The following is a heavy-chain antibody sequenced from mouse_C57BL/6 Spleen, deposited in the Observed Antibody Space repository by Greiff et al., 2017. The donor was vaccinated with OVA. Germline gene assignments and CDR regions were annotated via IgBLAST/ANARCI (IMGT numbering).Heavy chain of an antibody. CDR3: ARLPYYSNFHFDY. D-gene: IGHD2-5*01. CDR2: ISSGSCTI. J-gene: IGHJ2*01. V-gene: IGHV5-17*01. CDR1: GFTFSDYG. Sequence: EVQGVESGGGLVKPGGSLKLSCAASGFTFSDYGMHWVRQAPEKGLEWVAYISSGSCTIYYADTVKGRFPISRDNAKNTLFLQMTSLRSEDTAMYYCARLPYYSNFHFDYWGQGTTLTVSS.